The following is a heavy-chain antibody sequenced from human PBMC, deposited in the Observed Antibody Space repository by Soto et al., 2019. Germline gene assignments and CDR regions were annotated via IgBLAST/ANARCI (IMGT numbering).Heavy chain of an antibody. CDR2: IIPIFGTA. V-gene: IGHV1-69*01. CDR1: GGTFSSYA. Sequence: QVQLVQSGAEVKKPGSSVKVSCKASGGTFSSYAISWVRQAPGQGLEWMGGIIPIFGTANYAQKFQGRVTITADEATSTAYMELSSLSSEDTAVYYCARESPIYGDYCLAFDSWGQGTMVTVSS. D-gene: IGHD4-17*01. CDR3: ARESPIYGDYCLAFDS. J-gene: IGHJ3*02.